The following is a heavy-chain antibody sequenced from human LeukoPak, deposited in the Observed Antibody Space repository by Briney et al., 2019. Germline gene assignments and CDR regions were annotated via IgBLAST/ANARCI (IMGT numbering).Heavy chain of an antibody. V-gene: IGHV3-11*04. CDR3: AREASGYYHVFDF. CDR1: EFSLSTYF. J-gene: IGHJ4*02. D-gene: IGHD3-3*01. CDR2: ITNSGRST. Sequence: PGGSLRLSCEASEFSLSTYFLSWIRQAPGKGLEWVSYITNSGRSTKYADAVKGRFTSSRDNAKQSVYLEMTDLRAEDTAVYYCAREASGYYHVFDFWGQGTLVTVSS.